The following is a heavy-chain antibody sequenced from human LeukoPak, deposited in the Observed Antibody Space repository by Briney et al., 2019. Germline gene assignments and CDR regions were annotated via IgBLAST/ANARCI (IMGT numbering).Heavy chain of an antibody. CDR3: ASMGDYDAFDI. D-gene: IGHD4-17*01. Sequence: KTSETLSLTCTVSGGSISSSNYYWSWIRQPPGKGLEWIGYIYYSGSTNYNPSLKSRVTLSVDTSKNQFSLKLSSVTAADTAVYYCASMGDYDAFDIWGQGTMVTVSS. CDR1: GGSISSSNYY. CDR2: IYYSGST. V-gene: IGHV4-61*01. J-gene: IGHJ3*02.